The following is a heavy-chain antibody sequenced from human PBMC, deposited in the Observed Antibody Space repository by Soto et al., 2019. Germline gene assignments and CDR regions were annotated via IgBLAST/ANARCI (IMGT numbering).Heavy chain of an antibody. Sequence: SETLSLTCTVSGGSISNYYWSWIRQPPGKGLEWIGYIYYSGSTNYNPSLKSRVTISVDTSKNQFSLKLSSVTAADTAVYYCARQELLPLCYFDYWGQGTLVTVSS. CDR2: IYYSGST. D-gene: IGHD2-21*02. CDR3: ARQELLPLCYFDY. CDR1: GGSISNYY. J-gene: IGHJ4*02. V-gene: IGHV4-59*01.